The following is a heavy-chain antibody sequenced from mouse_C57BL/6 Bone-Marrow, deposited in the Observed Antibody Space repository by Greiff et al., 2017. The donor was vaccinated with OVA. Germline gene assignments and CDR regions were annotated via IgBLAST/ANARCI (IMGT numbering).Heavy chain of an antibody. CDR2: IYPGSGNT. Sequence: QVQLQQSGAELVKPGASVKMSCKASGYTFTSYWITWVKQRPGQGLEWIGDIYPGSGNTYYNEKFKGKATLTAEKSSSTAYMQLSSLTSEDSAVYFCAREGGYWGQGTTLTVSS. V-gene: IGHV1-55*01. CDR1: GYTFTSYW. J-gene: IGHJ2*01. CDR3: AREGGY.